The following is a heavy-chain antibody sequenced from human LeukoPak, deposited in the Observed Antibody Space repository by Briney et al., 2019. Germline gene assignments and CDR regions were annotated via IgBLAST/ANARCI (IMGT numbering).Heavy chain of an antibody. V-gene: IGHV3-21*01. Sequence: GGSLRLSCAASGFTFSSYSMNWVRQAPGKGLEWVSSISSCSTYIYYADSVKGRFTISRDNAKNSLYLQMNSLRAEDTAVYYCSRGPSLESGAGYFDYWGQGTLVTVSS. J-gene: IGHJ4*02. CDR2: ISSCSTYI. D-gene: IGHD3-10*01. CDR3: SRGPSLESGAGYFDY. CDR1: GFTFSSYS.